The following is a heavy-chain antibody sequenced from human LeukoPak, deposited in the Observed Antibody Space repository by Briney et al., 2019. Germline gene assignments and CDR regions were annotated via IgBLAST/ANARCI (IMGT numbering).Heavy chain of an antibody. J-gene: IGHJ4*02. Sequence: GGSLRLSCAASGFTFSSYGMHWVRQAPGKGLEWVAFIRYDGSNKYYADSVKGRFTISRDNSKNTLYLQMNSLRAEDTAVYYCAKERYYGSGSYYKMGSAGCWGQGTLVTVSS. V-gene: IGHV3-30*02. D-gene: IGHD3-10*01. CDR2: IRYDGSNK. CDR3: AKERYYGSGSYYKMGSAGC. CDR1: GFTFSSYG.